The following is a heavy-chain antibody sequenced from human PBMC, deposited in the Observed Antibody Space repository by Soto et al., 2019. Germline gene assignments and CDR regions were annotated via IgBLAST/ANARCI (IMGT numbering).Heavy chain of an antibody. CDR1: GGTPSPCCYS. CDR2: LDPSGST. J-gene: IGHJ3*02. D-gene: IGHD3-10*01. Sequence: TLSSRTTGSGGTPSPCCYSCIWIRQHLGKGLECSGYLDPSGSTYYNPSLTSRIAISLDTSNNQFSLKLSSVTAADTAVYYCARTMNREGDAFDIWGQGTMVS. CDR3: ARTMNREGDAFDI. V-gene: IGHV4-31*03.